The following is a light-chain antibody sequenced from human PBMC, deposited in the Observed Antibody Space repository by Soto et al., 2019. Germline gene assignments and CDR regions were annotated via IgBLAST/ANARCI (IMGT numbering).Light chain of an antibody. CDR2: AVS. CDR3: SSYTSDSSYV. J-gene: IGLJ1*01. CDR1: SSDVGLYDY. V-gene: IGLV2-14*01. Sequence: QSALTQLASVSGSPGQSITISCTGTSSDVGLYDYVSWYQQHPGKALQLMIYAVSNRPSGVSNRFSASKSGNTASLFISGLQAEDEADYYCSSYTSDSSYVFGSGTKVTVL.